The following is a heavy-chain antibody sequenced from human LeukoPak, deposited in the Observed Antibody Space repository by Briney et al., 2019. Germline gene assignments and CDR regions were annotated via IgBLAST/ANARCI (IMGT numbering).Heavy chain of an antibody. CDR3: ARGSDYGVYNWFDP. V-gene: IGHV3-21*01. J-gene: IGHJ5*02. CDR2: ISSSSSYI. D-gene: IGHD4-17*01. Sequence: PGGSLRLSCAASGFTFSSYSMNWVRQAPGKGLEWVSSISSSSSYIYYADSVKGRFTISRDNAKNSLYLQMNSLRAEDTAVYYCARGSDYGVYNWFDPWGQGTLVTVSS. CDR1: GFTFSSYS.